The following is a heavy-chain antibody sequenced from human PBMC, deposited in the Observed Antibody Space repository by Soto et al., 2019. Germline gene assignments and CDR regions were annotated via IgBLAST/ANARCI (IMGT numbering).Heavy chain of an antibody. J-gene: IGHJ4*02. Sequence: GGSLRLSCAASGFTFSSYWMHWVRQTPGKGLVWVSRINSDGSTATYADSVKGRFAISRDNAKNTLYLQMNSLRAEDTAVYYCVRDYGGYWGAGILVTVSS. CDR3: VRDYGGY. CDR1: GFTFSSYW. V-gene: IGHV3-74*01. D-gene: IGHD6-13*01. CDR2: INSDGSTA.